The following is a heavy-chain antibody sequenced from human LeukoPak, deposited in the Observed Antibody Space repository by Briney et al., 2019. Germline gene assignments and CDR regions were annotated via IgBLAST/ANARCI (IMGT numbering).Heavy chain of an antibody. V-gene: IGHV1-69*06. J-gene: IGHJ4*02. CDR3: ARDGIAAAGIFDY. Sequence: SVKVSRKASGYTFTGYYMHWVRQAPGQGLEWMGGIIPIFGTANYAQKFQGRVTITADKSTSTAYMELSSLRSEDTAVYYCARDGIAAAGIFDYWGQGTLVTVSS. CDR2: IIPIFGTA. D-gene: IGHD6-13*01. CDR1: GYTFTGYY.